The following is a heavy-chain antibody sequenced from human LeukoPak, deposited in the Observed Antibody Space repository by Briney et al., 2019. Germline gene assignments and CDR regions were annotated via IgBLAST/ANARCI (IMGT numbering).Heavy chain of an antibody. J-gene: IGHJ4*02. V-gene: IGHV3-23*01. CDR1: GFTFSSYA. CDR3: AKGDTGYSSGWFYREAGNFDY. Sequence: PGGSLRLSCAASGFTFSSYAMSWVRQAPGKGLEWVSAISGSGGSTYYADSVQGRFTISRDNSKNTLYLQMNSLRAEDTAVYYCAKGDTGYSSGWFYREAGNFDYWGQGTLVTVSS. D-gene: IGHD6-19*01. CDR2: ISGSGGST.